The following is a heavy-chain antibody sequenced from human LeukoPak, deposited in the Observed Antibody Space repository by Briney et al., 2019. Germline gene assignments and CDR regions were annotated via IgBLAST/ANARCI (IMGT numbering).Heavy chain of an antibody. CDR3: ARAGGGSSGWPFDY. CDR2: INPNSGGT. D-gene: IGHD6-19*01. CDR1: GYTFTGYY. V-gene: IGHV1-2*02. J-gene: IGHJ4*02. Sequence: ASVKVSCKASGYTFTGYYMHWVRQAPGQWLEWMGWINPNSGGTNYAQKFQGRVTMTRDTSISTAYMELSRLRSDDTAVYYCARAGGGSSGWPFDYWGQGTLVTVSS.